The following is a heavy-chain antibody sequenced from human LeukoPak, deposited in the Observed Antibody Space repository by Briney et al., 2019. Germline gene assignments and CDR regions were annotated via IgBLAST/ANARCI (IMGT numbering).Heavy chain of an antibody. V-gene: IGHV4-39*01. CDR3: ARHRVVTGGFDP. CDR2: IYYSGST. CDR1: GGSISSSGYY. Sequence: SETLSLTCTVSGGSISSSGYYWGWIRQPPGKGLEWIGSIYYSGSTYYNPSLKSRVTISVDTSKNQFSLKLSSVTAADTAVYYCARHRVVTGGFDPWGQGTLVTVSS. D-gene: IGHD2-21*02. J-gene: IGHJ5*02.